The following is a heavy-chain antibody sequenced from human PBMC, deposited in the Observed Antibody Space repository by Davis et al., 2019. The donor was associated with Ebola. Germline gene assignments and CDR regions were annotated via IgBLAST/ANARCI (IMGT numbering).Heavy chain of an antibody. CDR3: AKFRMIVVAADYYGMDV. CDR2: ISYDGSNK. V-gene: IGHV3-30*18. Sequence: GESLKISCAASGFTFSSYGMHWVRQAPGKGLEWVAVISYDGSNKYYADSVKGRFTISRDNSKNTLYLQMNSLRAEDTAVYYCAKFRMIVVAADYYGMDVWGQGTTVTVSS. J-gene: IGHJ6*02. CDR1: GFTFSSYG. D-gene: IGHD3-22*01.